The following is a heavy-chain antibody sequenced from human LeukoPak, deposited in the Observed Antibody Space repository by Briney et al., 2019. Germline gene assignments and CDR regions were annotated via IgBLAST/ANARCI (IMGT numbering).Heavy chain of an antibody. Sequence: GGSLRLSCAASGFTFSSYAMSWVRQAPGKALEWVSAISGSGGSTYYADSVKGRFTISRDNSKNTLYLQMNSLRAEDTAVYYCAKDPDYYESSGYYRSEWTWGQGTLVTVSS. D-gene: IGHD3-22*01. CDR2: ISGSGGST. J-gene: IGHJ5*02. CDR3: AKDPDYYESSGYYRSEWT. V-gene: IGHV3-23*01. CDR1: GFTFSSYA.